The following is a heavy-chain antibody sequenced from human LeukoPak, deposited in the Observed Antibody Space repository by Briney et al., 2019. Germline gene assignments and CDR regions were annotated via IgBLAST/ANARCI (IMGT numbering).Heavy chain of an antibody. Sequence: GGSLRLSCAASGVTFSSYDLHWVRQAPGKGLEWVAVISYDVSDKYYVDSVKGRFTISRDTSKNKLYLQMNRLSATHTAVYYCAKDLGSGYSGNDVLDYWGQGTLVTVSS. J-gene: IGHJ4*02. D-gene: IGHD1-1*01. CDR2: ISYDVSDK. V-gene: IGHV3-30*18. CDR1: GVTFSSYD. CDR3: AKDLGSGYSGNDVLDY.